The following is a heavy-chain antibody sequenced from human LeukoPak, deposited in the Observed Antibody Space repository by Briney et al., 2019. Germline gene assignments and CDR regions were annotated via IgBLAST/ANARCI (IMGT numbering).Heavy chain of an antibody. V-gene: IGHV4-34*01. J-gene: IGHJ4*02. D-gene: IGHD3-10*01. CDR2: INHSGST. CDR1: GGSFSGYY. Sequence: PSETLSLTCAVSGGSFSGYYWTWIRQPPGKGLEWIGEINHSGSTNYNPSLKSRVTISVDTSKNQFSLKLSSVTAADTAVYYCAARYYYGSGSYPLWTYWGQGTLVTVSS. CDR3: AARYYYGSGSYPLWTY.